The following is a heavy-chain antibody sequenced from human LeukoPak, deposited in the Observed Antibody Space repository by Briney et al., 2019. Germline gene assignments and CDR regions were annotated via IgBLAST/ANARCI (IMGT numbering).Heavy chain of an antibody. Sequence: GGSLRLSCAASGFTFSSYEMNWVRQAPGKGLEWVSYISSSGSTIYYADSVKGRFTISRDNAKNSLYLQMNSLRAEDTAVYYCAREVEGLDYYDSSGYWFDYWGQGTLVTVSS. CDR1: GFTFSSYE. CDR2: ISSSGSTI. V-gene: IGHV3-48*03. CDR3: AREVEGLDYYDSSGYWFDY. J-gene: IGHJ4*02. D-gene: IGHD3-22*01.